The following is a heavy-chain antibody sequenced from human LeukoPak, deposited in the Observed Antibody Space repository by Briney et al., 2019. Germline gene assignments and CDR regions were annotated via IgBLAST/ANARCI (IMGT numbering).Heavy chain of an antibody. J-gene: IGHJ4*02. CDR3: ARLGYYDSSGRGGDYFDY. V-gene: IGHV5-51*01. D-gene: IGHD3-22*01. CDR1: GYSFTSYW. CDR2: IYPGDSDT. Sequence: GESLKISCKGSGYSFTSYWIGWVRQMPGKGLEWMGIIYPGDSDTRYSPSFQGQVTISADESISTAYLQWSSLKASDTAMYYCARLGYYDSSGRGGDYFDYWGQGTLVTVSS.